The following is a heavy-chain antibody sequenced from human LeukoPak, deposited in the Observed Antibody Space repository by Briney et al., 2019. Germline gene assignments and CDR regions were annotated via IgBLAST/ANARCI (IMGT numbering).Heavy chain of an antibody. Sequence: GGSLRLSCAASGFTFSGYSMYWVRQAPGKGLEWVSSIDSSSSYIYYVDSVRGRFTIFRDNAENSLYLLMNSLRAEDTAVYYCARGGILWSYDYWGQGTLVTVSS. J-gene: IGHJ4*02. CDR2: IDSSSSYI. D-gene: IGHD2-21*01. V-gene: IGHV3-21*01. CDR1: GFTFSGYS. CDR3: ARGGILWSYDY.